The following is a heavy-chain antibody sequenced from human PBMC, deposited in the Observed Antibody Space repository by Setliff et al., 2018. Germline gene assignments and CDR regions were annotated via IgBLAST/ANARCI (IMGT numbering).Heavy chain of an antibody. J-gene: IGHJ6*02. CDR2: INNDGSNT. CDR1: GFTFSNYW. Sequence: GGSLRLSCAVSGFTFSNYWMHWVRQVPGKGLVWVSFINNDGSNTNYADSVKGRFTISRDNAKNTLYLQMNSLRAEDTAVYYCVRDWYGIDVWGQGTTVTLSS. V-gene: IGHV3-74*01. CDR3: VRDWYGIDV.